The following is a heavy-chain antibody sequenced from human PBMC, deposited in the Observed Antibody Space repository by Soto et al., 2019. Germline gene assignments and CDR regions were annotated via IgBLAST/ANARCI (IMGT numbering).Heavy chain of an antibody. Sequence: QVQLVESGGGLVKPGGSLRLSCAASGFTFSDYYMSWIRQAPGKGLEWVSYISSSGSTIYYADSVKGRFTISRDNAKNALYLQMNSLRAEDPAVYYCAREFSAAGVDYYYMDVWGKGTTVTVSS. J-gene: IGHJ6*03. V-gene: IGHV3-11*01. CDR2: ISSSGSTI. CDR1: GFTFSDYY. D-gene: IGHD6-13*01. CDR3: AREFSAAGVDYYYMDV.